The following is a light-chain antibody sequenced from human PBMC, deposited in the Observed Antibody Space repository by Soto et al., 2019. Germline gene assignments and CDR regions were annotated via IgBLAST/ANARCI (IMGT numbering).Light chain of an antibody. Sequence: DIQMTQSPSPLSASVGDRVTITCRASRSISSYLNWYQQKPGKAPKLLIYAASSLQSGVPSRFSGSGSGTDFTLTISSLQPEDFATYYCQQSYSAPYTFGQGTKLEIK. J-gene: IGKJ2*01. V-gene: IGKV1-39*01. CDR1: RSISSY. CDR3: QQSYSAPYT. CDR2: AAS.